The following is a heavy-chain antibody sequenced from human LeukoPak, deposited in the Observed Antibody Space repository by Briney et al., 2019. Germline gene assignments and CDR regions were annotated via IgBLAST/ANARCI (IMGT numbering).Heavy chain of an antibody. CDR2: ISSSSSYI. CDR1: GFTFSSYS. D-gene: IGHD6-13*01. V-gene: IGHV3-21*01. CDR3: AREGSSSAANYFDY. J-gene: IGHJ4*02. Sequence: GGSLILSCAASGFTFSSYSMNWVRQAPGKGLEWVSSISSSSSYIYYADSVKGRFTISRDNAKNSLYLQMNSLRAEDTAVYYCAREGSSSAANYFDYWGQGTLVTVSS.